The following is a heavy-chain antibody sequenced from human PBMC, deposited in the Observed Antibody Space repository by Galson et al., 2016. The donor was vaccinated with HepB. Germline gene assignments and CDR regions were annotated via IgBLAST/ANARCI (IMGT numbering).Heavy chain of an antibody. Sequence: SLRLSCAASGFTFSSYSMNWVRQAPGKGLGWVSSISSSSSYIYYADSVKGRFTISRDNAKNSLYLQMNSLRAEATAVYYCARGDIVGAIFDYWGQGTLVTVSS. J-gene: IGHJ4*02. V-gene: IGHV3-21*01. CDR2: ISSSSSYI. CDR3: ARGDIVGAIFDY. D-gene: IGHD1-26*01. CDR1: GFTFSSYS.